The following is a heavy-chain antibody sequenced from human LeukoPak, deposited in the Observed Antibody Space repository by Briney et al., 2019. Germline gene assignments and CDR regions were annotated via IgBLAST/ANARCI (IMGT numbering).Heavy chain of an antibody. CDR3: ARKGRDSSRIYYFDY. D-gene: IGHD3-22*01. CDR2: IWPGDSDA. J-gene: IGHJ4*02. Sequence: GESLKISCNGSGYSFTTYWVGWVRQTPGQGLEWLGIIWPGDSDARYSPSFQGQVTISVDKSISTAFLQWSSLKASDTAIYYCARKGRDSSRIYYFDYWGQGTLVTVSS. CDR1: GYSFTTYW. V-gene: IGHV5-51*01.